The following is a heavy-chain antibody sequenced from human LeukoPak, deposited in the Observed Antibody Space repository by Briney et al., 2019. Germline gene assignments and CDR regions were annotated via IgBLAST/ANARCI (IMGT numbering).Heavy chain of an antibody. Sequence: SVKVSCKASGGTFSSYAISWVRQAPGQGLEWMGGIIPIFGTASYAQKFQGRVTITADESTSTAYMELSSLRSEDTAVYYCARGDVANSYRRSWYYWFDPWGQGTLVTVSS. J-gene: IGHJ5*02. D-gene: IGHD6-13*01. CDR3: ARGDVANSYRRSWYYWFDP. V-gene: IGHV1-69*13. CDR2: IIPIFGTA. CDR1: GGTFSSYA.